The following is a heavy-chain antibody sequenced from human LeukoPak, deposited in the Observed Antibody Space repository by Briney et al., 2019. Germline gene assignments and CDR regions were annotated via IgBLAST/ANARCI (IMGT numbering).Heavy chain of an antibody. Sequence: PGGSLRLSCAASGFTFSSYGMHWVRQAPGKGLEWVAVISYDGSNKYYADSVKGRFTISRDNSKNTLYLQMNSLRAEDTAVYYCAKDRGYHYDSSGYYRMDAFDIWGQGTMVTVSS. CDR1: GFTFSSYG. D-gene: IGHD3-22*01. CDR3: AKDRGYHYDSSGYYRMDAFDI. CDR2: ISYDGSNK. J-gene: IGHJ3*02. V-gene: IGHV3-30*18.